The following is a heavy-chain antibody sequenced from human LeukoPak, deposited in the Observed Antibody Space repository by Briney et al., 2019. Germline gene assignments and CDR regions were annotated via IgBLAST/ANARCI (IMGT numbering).Heavy chain of an antibody. D-gene: IGHD6-13*01. CDR2: ISGSGGST. J-gene: IGHJ4*02. Sequence: GGSLRLSCASSGFTFSSYAMSWVRQAPGKGLEWVSAISGSGGSTYYADPVKGRFTISRDNSKNTLYLQMNSLRAEDTAVYYCAKDRSNSWAFDYWGQGTLVTVSS. CDR1: GFTFSSYA. V-gene: IGHV3-23*01. CDR3: AKDRSNSWAFDY.